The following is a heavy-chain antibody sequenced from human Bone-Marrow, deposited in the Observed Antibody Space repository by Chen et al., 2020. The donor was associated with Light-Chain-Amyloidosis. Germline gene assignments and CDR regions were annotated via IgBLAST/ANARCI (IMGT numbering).Heavy chain of an antibody. V-gene: IGHV5-51*01. J-gene: IGHJ4*02. CDR2: IYPDDSDA. D-gene: IGHD5-12*01. CDR1: GYTFPNYW. CDR3: ARRRDGYHFDY. Sequence: GSGYTFPNYWIGWVRQMPGKGLEWMGVIYPDDSDARYSPSFEGQVTISADKSITTAYLQWRSLKASDTAMYYCARRRDGYHFDYWGQGTLVTVSS.